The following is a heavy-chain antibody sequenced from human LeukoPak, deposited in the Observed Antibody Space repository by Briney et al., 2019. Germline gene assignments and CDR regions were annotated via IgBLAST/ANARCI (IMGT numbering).Heavy chain of an antibody. CDR2: INPNSGGT. V-gene: IGHV1-2*02. Sequence: ASVKVSCKASGYIFIGYYMHWVRQAPGQGLEWMGWINPNSGGTNYAQKFQGRVTMTRDTSISTAYMELSRLRSDDTAVYYCARDGPRVSSGYYYGMDVWGQGTTVTVSS. D-gene: IGHD3-22*01. J-gene: IGHJ6*02. CDR3: ARDGPRVSSGYYYGMDV. CDR1: GYIFIGYY.